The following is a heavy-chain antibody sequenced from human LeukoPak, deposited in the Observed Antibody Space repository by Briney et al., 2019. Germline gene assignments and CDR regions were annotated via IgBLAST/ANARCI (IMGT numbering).Heavy chain of an antibody. CDR2: ISSSSSTI. J-gene: IGHJ4*02. CDR3: ANSYDFWSGYYGGTPYFDY. CDR1: GFTFSSYS. D-gene: IGHD3-3*01. Sequence: GGSLRLSCAASGFTFSSYSMNWVRQAPGKGLEWVSYISSSSSTIYYADSVKGRFTISRDNAKNSLYLQMNSLRAEDTAVYYCANSYDFWSGYYGGTPYFDYWGQGTLVTVSS. V-gene: IGHV3-48*01.